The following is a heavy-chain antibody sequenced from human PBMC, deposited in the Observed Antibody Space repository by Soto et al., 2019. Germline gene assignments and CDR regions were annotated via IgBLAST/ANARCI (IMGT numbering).Heavy chain of an antibody. V-gene: IGHV3-30*18. D-gene: IGHD3-16*02. CDR2: ISYDGSNK. CDR1: GFTFSSYG. J-gene: IGHJ6*02. CDR3: AKDVKSFIMDV. Sequence: PGGSLRLSCAASGFTFSSYGMHWVRQAPGKGLEWVAVISYDGSNKYYADSVKGRFTISRDNSKNTLYLQMNSLRAEDTAVYYCAKDVKSFIMDVWGQGTTVTVSS.